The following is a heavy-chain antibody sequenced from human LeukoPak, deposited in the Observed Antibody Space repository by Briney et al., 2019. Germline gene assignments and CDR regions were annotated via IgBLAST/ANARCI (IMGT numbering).Heavy chain of an antibody. Sequence: GGSLRLSCAASGFTFSYYPMNWVRQAPGKGLEWVSAISGSGGSTYYADSVKGRFTISRDNSKNTLYLQMNSLRAEDTAVYYCAKGSDWNYVPFDYWGQGTLVTVSS. V-gene: IGHV3-23*01. J-gene: IGHJ4*02. CDR3: AKGSDWNYVPFDY. CDR2: ISGSGGST. D-gene: IGHD1-7*01. CDR1: GFTFSYYP.